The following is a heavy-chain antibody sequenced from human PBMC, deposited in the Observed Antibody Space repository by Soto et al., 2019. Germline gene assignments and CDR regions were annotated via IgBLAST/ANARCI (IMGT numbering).Heavy chain of an antibody. CDR1: GFTFSSYG. CDR2: ISYDGSNK. D-gene: IGHD6-19*01. CDR3: AKDRGPYSSGWPDPVGY. Sequence: QVQLVESGGGVVQPGRSLRLSCAASGFTFSSYGMHWVRQAPGKGLEWVAVISYDGSNKYYADPVKGRFTIYRDNSKNTLYLQMNSLRAEDTAVYYCAKDRGPYSSGWPDPVGYWGQGTLVTVSS. V-gene: IGHV3-30*18. J-gene: IGHJ4*02.